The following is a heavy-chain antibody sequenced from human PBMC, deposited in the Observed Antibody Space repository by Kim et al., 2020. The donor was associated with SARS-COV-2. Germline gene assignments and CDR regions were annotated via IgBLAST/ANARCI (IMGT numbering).Heavy chain of an antibody. J-gene: IGHJ4*02. V-gene: IGHV3-9*01. D-gene: IGHD6-19*01. CDR2: ISWNSGSI. Sequence: GGSLRLSCAASGFTFDDYAMHWVRQAPGKGLEWDSGISWNSGSIGYADSVKGRFTISRDNAKNSLYLQMNSLRAEDTALYYCAKDAYSSGWLDYWGQGTLVTVSS. CDR1: GFTFDDYA. CDR3: AKDAYSSGWLDY.